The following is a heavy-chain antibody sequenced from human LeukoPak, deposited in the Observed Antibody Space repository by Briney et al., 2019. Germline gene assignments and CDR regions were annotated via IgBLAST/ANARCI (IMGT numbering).Heavy chain of an antibody. D-gene: IGHD3-22*01. Sequence: SETLSLTCAVYGGSFSAYYWSWIRQPPGKGLEWIGEINHSGSTNYNPSLKSRVAVSVDTSRNQFSLRLSSVTAADTAVYYCARGQRITMTDWGQGTLVTVSS. CDR2: INHSGST. CDR1: GGSFSAYY. V-gene: IGHV4-34*01. CDR3: ARGQRITMTD. J-gene: IGHJ4*02.